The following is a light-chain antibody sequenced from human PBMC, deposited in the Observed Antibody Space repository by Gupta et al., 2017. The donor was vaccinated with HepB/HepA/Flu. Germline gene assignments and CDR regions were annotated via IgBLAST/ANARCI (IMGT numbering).Light chain of an antibody. CDR1: QNIARY. Sequence: DILFPHSPSPLSASVGDRVTITCRAIQNIARYLNWYQQRTGKAPKLLIYSASNLHSGVPSRFSGSGSGTDFSLTISSLELEDFATYYCRQGDTSPWTFGQGTKVEIK. J-gene: IGKJ1*01. CDR3: RQGDTSPWT. CDR2: SAS. V-gene: IGKV1-39*01.